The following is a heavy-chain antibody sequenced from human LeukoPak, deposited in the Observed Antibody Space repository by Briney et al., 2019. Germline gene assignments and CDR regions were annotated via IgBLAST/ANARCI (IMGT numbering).Heavy chain of an antibody. CDR1: GFTFSSYG. CDR2: ISGSGGST. D-gene: IGHD3-10*01. CDR3: AKSFTGYYYYYYMDV. Sequence: GGSLRLSCAASGFTFSSYGMSWVRQAPGKGLEWVSAISGSGGSTYYADSVKGRFTISRDNSKNTLYLQMNSLRAEDTAVYYCAKSFTGYYYYYYMDVWGKGTTVTISS. V-gene: IGHV3-23*01. J-gene: IGHJ6*03.